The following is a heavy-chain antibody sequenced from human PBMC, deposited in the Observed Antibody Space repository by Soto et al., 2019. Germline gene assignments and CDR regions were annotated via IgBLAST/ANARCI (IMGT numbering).Heavy chain of an antibody. CDR3: ARDKAREQLGGNYYYTLDV. CDR2: IIPIFRTP. V-gene: IGHV1-69*12. Sequence: QVQLVQSGAEVVKPGSSVKVSCKASGDTFDTFAISWVRQAPGQGLEWMGGIIPIFRTPDYGQKFQGRVTITADESTSTAYMELSSLRSEDTAVYYCARDKAREQLGGNYYYTLDVWGQGTTVTVPS. J-gene: IGHJ6*02. CDR1: GDTFDTFA. D-gene: IGHD1-1*01.